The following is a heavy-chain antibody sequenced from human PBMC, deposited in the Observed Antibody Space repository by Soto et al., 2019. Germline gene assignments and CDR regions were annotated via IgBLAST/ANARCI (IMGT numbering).Heavy chain of an antibody. Sequence: QVQLPQWGAGLLTPSETLSLPCAVSGGSFSGYYWSWIRQPPGQGLEWIGEINHSGSTNYNPSLQRRLTRSVETSKHQSSLNLSSVTAADMAVYYCAGREYSSSSFYPYAYAVDVWGQGTTVTVSS. CDR2: INHSGST. V-gene: IGHV4-34*01. D-gene: IGHD6-6*01. J-gene: IGHJ6*02. CDR3: AGREYSSSSFYPYAYAVDV. CDR1: GGSFSGYY.